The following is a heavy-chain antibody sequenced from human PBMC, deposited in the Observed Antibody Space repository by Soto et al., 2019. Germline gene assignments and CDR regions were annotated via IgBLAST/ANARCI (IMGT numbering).Heavy chain of an antibody. Sequence: QVQLQESGPGLVKPSGTLSLTCAVSGGSINSSNWWSWVRQPPGKGLEWIGEIYHSGSTNYNPSLKSRVTIPADKSKNQFSLNLSSMTAADTAVYYCARGGDVVVPTALDYWGQGTLVTVSS. J-gene: IGHJ4*02. V-gene: IGHV4-4*02. CDR2: IYHSGST. CDR3: ARGGDVVVPTALDY. CDR1: GGSINSSNW. D-gene: IGHD2-2*01.